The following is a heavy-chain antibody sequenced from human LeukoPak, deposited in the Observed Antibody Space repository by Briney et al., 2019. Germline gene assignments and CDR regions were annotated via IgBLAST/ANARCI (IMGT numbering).Heavy chain of an antibody. CDR3: ASAYYDFWSGYYQALYYFDY. J-gene: IGHJ4*02. Sequence: SETLSLTCTVSGGSISSSSYYWGWIRQPPGKGLERIGSIYYSGSTYYNPSLKSRVTISVDTSKNQFSLKLSSVTAADTAVYYCASAYYDFWSGYYQALYYFDYWGQGTLVTVSS. CDR2: IYYSGST. D-gene: IGHD3-3*01. CDR1: GGSISSSSYY. V-gene: IGHV4-39*01.